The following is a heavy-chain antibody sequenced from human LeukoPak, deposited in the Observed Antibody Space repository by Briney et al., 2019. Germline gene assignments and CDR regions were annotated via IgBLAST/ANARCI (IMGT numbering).Heavy chain of an antibody. D-gene: IGHD3-22*01. CDR1: GYTFTGYY. Sequence: ASVKVSCKASGYTFTGYYMHWVRQAPGQGLEWMGWINPNSGGTNYAQKFQGRVTMTRDTSISTAYTELSRLRSDDTAVYYCARSPTYYYDSSDFDYWGQGTLVTVSS. V-gene: IGHV1-2*02. CDR2: INPNSGGT. CDR3: ARSPTYYYDSSDFDY. J-gene: IGHJ4*02.